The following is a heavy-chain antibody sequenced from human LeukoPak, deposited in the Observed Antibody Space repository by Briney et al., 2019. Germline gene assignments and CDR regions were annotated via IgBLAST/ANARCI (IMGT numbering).Heavy chain of an antibody. CDR1: GFTFNNYA. J-gene: IGHJ4*02. V-gene: IGHV3-23*01. D-gene: IGHD6-19*01. Sequence: GGSLRLSCAASGFTFNNYAMSWVRQAPGKGLEWVSGIVGSGDSTYYADSVKGRFTISRDNSKNTLYLQMNSLRAEDTAVYYCAKVHSRGWLFDYWGQGTLVTVSS. CDR3: AKVHSRGWLFDY. CDR2: IVGSGDST.